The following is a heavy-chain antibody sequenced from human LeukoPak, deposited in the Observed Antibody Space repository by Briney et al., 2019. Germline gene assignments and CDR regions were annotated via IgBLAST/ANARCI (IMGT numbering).Heavy chain of an antibody. CDR1: GFTLSSFG. D-gene: IGHD5-18*01. CDR2: ISDDGSNT. Sequence: GRSLRLSCTASGFTLSSFGMHWVRPAAGKGLEWVAVISDDGSNTYYADSVKGRFTISRDNSKNTLYLQLNSLRTEDTAVYYCAKDADTATIIYWYFDLWGRGTLVTVSS. V-gene: IGHV3-30*18. CDR3: AKDADTATIIYWYFDL. J-gene: IGHJ2*01.